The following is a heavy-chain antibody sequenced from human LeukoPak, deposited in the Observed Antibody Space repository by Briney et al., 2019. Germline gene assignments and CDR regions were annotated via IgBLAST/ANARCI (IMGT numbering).Heavy chain of an antibody. J-gene: IGHJ3*02. CDR3: ARESGSWDAFDI. V-gene: IGHV3-64*04. CDR1: GFTFSSYA. Sequence: GGSLRLSCAASGFTFSSYAMHWVRQAPGKGLEYVSAISSNGGSTYYANSVKGRFTISRDNAKNSLYLQMNSLRAEDTAVYYCARESGSWDAFDIWGRGTMVTVSS. CDR2: ISSNGGST. D-gene: IGHD1-26*01.